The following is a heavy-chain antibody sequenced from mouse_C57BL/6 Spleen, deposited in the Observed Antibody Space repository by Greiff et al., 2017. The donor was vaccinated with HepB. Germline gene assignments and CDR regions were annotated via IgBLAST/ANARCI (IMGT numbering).Heavy chain of an antibody. CDR3: ARGYYYGSGFAY. Sequence: VQLQQSGPELVKPGASVKIPCKASGYTFTDYNMDWVKQSHGKSLEWIGDINPNNGGTIYNQKFKGKATLTVDKSSSTAYMELRSLTSEDTAVYYCARGYYYGSGFAYWGQGTLVTVSA. J-gene: IGHJ3*01. CDR2: INPNNGGT. V-gene: IGHV1-18*01. CDR1: GYTFTDYN. D-gene: IGHD1-1*01.